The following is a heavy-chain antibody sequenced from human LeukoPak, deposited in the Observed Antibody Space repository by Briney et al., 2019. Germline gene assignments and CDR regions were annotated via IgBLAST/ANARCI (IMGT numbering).Heavy chain of an antibody. CDR1: GFTFSSYS. V-gene: IGHV3-21*01. D-gene: IGHD1-7*01. Sequence: GGSLRLSCAASGFTFSSYSMSWVRQAPGKGLGWVSSISSSSSYIYYADSVRGRFTISRDNAKNSLYLQMNSLRVEDTAVYYCVRDRGARITGTTGYWGQGTLVTVSS. J-gene: IGHJ4*02. CDR3: VRDRGARITGTTGY. CDR2: ISSSSSYI.